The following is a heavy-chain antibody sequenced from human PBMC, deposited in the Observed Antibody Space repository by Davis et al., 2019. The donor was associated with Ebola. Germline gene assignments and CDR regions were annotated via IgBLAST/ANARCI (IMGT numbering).Heavy chain of an antibody. J-gene: IGHJ4*02. CDR2: INPNSGGT. CDR1: GYTFTSYY. V-gene: IGHV1-2*06. Sequence: AASVKVSCKASGYTFTSYYMHWVRQAPGQGLEWMGRINPNSGGTNYAQKFQGRVTMITDTSISTAYMELNRLTYDDTAVYYCARLCSSSCPNDYWGQGTLVTVSS. CDR3: ARLCSSSCPNDY. D-gene: IGHD6-13*01.